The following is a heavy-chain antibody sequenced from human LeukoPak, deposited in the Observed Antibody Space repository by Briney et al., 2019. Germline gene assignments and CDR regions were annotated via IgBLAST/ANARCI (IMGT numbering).Heavy chain of an antibody. J-gene: IGHJ5*02. CDR2: IIPIFGTA. CDR3: ARDWTGGSGSIGVVWFDP. Sequence: SVKVSCKASGGTFSSYAISWVRQAPGQGLEWMGGIIPIFGTANYAQKFEGRVTITADESTSTAYMELSSLRSEDTAVYYCARDWTGGSGSIGVVWFDPWGQGTLVTVSS. D-gene: IGHD3-10*01. CDR1: GGTFSSYA. V-gene: IGHV1-69*13.